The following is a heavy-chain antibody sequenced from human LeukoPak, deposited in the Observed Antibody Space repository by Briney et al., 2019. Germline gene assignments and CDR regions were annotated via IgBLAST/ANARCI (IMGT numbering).Heavy chain of an antibody. CDR2: IYPDDSDA. CDR1: GYTFTSYG. V-gene: IGHV5-51*01. CDR3: ARPQTSSWYFDC. Sequence: RVSCKASGYTFTSYGIAWVRQMPGKGLEWIGIIYPDDSDARHSPSFQGQVTISADKSINTAYLEWSSLEASDTAMYYCARPQTSSWYFDCWGQGTLVTVSS. D-gene: IGHD6-13*01. J-gene: IGHJ4*02.